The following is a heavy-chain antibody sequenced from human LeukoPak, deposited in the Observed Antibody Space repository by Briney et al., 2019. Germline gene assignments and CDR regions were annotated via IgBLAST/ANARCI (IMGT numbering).Heavy chain of an antibody. CDR1: GGSSSRSY. CDR3: ARDLSSSWYPRRDPGFDP. CDR2: IYTSGST. D-gene: IGHD6-13*01. Sequence: SETLSLTCTVSGGSSSRSYGSWIRQPAGKGLEWIGRIYTSGSTNYNPSLKSRVTMSVDTSKNQFSLKLSSVTAADTAVYYCARDLSSSWYPRRDPGFDPWGQGTLVTVSS. V-gene: IGHV4-4*07. J-gene: IGHJ5*02.